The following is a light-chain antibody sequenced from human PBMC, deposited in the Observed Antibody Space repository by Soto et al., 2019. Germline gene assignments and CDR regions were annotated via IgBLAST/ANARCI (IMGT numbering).Light chain of an antibody. CDR1: QDISTY. Sequence: DIQMTQAPSSLSASVGDRVTITCRARQDISTYLAWYQQKPGKVPKLLISAAYTLQSGVPPRFSSSGSATDFTLTISSVQPEDVATYYCQKYDNAPLTFGGGTKVEIK. CDR2: AAY. CDR3: QKYDNAPLT. J-gene: IGKJ4*01. V-gene: IGKV1-27*01.